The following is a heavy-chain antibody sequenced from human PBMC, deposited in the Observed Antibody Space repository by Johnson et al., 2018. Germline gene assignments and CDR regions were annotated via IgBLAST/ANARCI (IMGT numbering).Heavy chain of an antibody. CDR2: ISPSGTTI. CDR1: GFTFSDHF. CDR3: AREAEPSGGYAFDV. D-gene: IGHD1-14*01. V-gene: IGHV3-11*01. J-gene: IGHJ3*01. Sequence: QVQLVQSGGGLVKPAGSLRLSCAASGFTFSDHFMSWIRQAPGKGLEWLSYISPSGTTIYYADSVKGRFTISRDNAKNSLYLPMNSLRAGDTALYFCAREAEPSGGYAFDVWGQGIMVTVSS.